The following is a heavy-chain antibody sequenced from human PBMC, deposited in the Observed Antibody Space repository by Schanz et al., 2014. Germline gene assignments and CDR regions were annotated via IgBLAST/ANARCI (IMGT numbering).Heavy chain of an antibody. CDR2: ISAYTNNT. J-gene: IGHJ2*01. D-gene: IGHD3-16*01. V-gene: IGHV1-18*01. Sequence: QVQLVQSWAEVKGPGASVKVSCKASGYTFTSYGINWVRQAPGQGLEWMGWISAYTNNTNYAQKVQGRVTMTTDTSTSTAYMELRNLRSDDTAHYYCVRVPSRDVSFDLWGRGTLVTVSS. CDR3: VRVPSRDVSFDL. CDR1: GYTFTSYG.